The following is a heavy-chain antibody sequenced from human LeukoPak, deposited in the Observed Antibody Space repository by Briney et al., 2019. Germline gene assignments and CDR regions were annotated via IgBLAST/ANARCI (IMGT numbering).Heavy chain of an antibody. V-gene: IGHV1-46*01. CDR1: GYTFTSYY. Sequence: ASVKVSCKASGYTFTSYYMHWVRQAPGQGLEWMGIINPSGGSTSYAQKFQGRVTMTRNTTISTAYMELSSLRSEDTAVYYCASASGHDAFDIWGQGTMVTVSS. CDR3: ASASGHDAFDI. CDR2: INPSGGST. J-gene: IGHJ3*02.